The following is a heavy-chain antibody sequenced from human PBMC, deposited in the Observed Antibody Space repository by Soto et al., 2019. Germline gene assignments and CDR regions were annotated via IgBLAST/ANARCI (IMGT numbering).Heavy chain of an antibody. CDR2: INHSGST. J-gene: IGHJ5*02. Sequence: PSETLSLTCAVYGGSFSGYYWSWIRQPPGKGLEWIGEINHSGSTNYNPSLKSRVTISVDTSKSQFSLKLSSVTAADTAVYYCASYGVFSSSPLKAGFDPWGQGTLVTVSS. V-gene: IGHV4-34*01. CDR3: ASYGVFSSSPLKAGFDP. CDR1: GGSFSGYY. D-gene: IGHD6-6*01.